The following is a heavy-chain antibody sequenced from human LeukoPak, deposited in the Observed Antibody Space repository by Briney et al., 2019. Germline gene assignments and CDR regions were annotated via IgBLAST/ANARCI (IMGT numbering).Heavy chain of an antibody. Sequence: GRSLRLSCAASGFTFSSYAMHWVRQAPGKGLEWVAVISYDGSNKYYADSVKGRSTISRDDSKNTLYLQMNSLRAEDTAVYYCARPDILTGYALEYWGQGTLVTVSS. J-gene: IGHJ4*02. D-gene: IGHD3-9*01. V-gene: IGHV3-30*04. CDR1: GFTFSSYA. CDR2: ISYDGSNK. CDR3: ARPDILTGYALEY.